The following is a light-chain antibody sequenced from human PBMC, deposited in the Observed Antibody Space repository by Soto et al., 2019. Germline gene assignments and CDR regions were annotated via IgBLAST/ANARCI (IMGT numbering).Light chain of an antibody. CDR1: QNIGRY. CDR2: DAS. CDR3: QHYRGLSS. Sequence: DIQMTQSPSTLSASVGDRVTITCRASQNIGRYLAWYQKKPGEAPKVLIYDASTLQSGVPSRFSASGSGTEFTLSISGLQPDDFATYYCQHYRGLSSFGHGTTVDIK. J-gene: IGKJ3*01. V-gene: IGKV1-5*01.